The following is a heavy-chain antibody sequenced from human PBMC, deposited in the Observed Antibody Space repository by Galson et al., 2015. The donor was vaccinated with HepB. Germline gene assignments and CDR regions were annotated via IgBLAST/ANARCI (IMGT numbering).Heavy chain of an antibody. D-gene: IGHD3-3*01. J-gene: IGHJ4*02. Sequence: SLRLSCAASGFTFSSYAMSWVRQAPGKGLEWVSAISGSGGSTYYADSVKGRFTISRDNSKNTLYLQTNSLRAEDTAVYYCAKGSLKTEIRFLEWLLSTILDYWGQGTLVTVSS. CDR2: ISGSGGST. V-gene: IGHV3-23*01. CDR1: GFTFSSYA. CDR3: AKGSLKTEIRFLEWLLSTILDY.